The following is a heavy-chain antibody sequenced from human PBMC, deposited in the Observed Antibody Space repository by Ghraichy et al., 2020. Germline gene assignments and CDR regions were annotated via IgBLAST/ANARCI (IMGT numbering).Heavy chain of an antibody. J-gene: IGHJ3*02. D-gene: IGHD6-19*01. CDR2: IYYSGST. CDR1: GGSISSSYYY. CDR3: ARQGRVAVAGTDAFDI. Sequence: SETLSLTCTVSGGSISSSYYYWGWIRQPPGKGLEWIGNIYYSGSTYYNPSLKSRVTISVDTSKNQFSLKLSSVTAADTAVYYCARQGRVAVAGTDAFDIWGQGTMVTVSS. V-gene: IGHV4-39*01.